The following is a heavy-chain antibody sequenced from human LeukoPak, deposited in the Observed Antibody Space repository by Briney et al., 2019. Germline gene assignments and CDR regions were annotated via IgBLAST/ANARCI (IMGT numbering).Heavy chain of an antibody. D-gene: IGHD3-9*01. CDR2: IRYDGTSQ. CDR3: ATDTGYAFDS. V-gene: IGHV3-30*02. J-gene: IGHJ4*02. CDR1: GFAFSIYG. Sequence: GGSLRLSCAASGFAFSIYGMYWVRQAPGKGLEWVAFIRYDGTSQYYADSVKGRFTISRDNSKNTLYLQMNSLRAEDTAVYYCATDTGYAFDSWGQGTLVTVSS.